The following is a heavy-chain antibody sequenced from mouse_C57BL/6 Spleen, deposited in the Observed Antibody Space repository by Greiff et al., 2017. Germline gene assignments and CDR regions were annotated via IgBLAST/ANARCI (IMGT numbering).Heavy chain of an antibody. CDR1: GYTFTSYW. D-gene: IGHD1-1*01. CDR3: ASPPGRSCDWYWDV. CDR2: IYPGSGST. Sequence: VQLQQPGAELVKPGASVKMSCKASGYTFTSYWITWVKQRPGQGLEWIGDIYPGSGSTNYNEKFKSKATLTVDTSSSTAYMQLSSLTSEDSAVYYCASPPGRSCDWYWDVWGTGTTVTVSS. J-gene: IGHJ1*03. V-gene: IGHV1-55*01.